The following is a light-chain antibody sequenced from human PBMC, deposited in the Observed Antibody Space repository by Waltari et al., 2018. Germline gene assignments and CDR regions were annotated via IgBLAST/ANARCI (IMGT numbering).Light chain of an antibody. V-gene: IGLV2-11*01. CDR2: DVS. J-gene: IGLJ3*02. Sequence: QSGLTQPRSVSVSPGQSVTITCTGTGSDVGGFRSVSWYQQSPGKAPKLIIYDVSKRPSGSRDRFSGSKSGNTASLTISGLQAEDEADYHCCSYVGSYTLLFGGGTKLTVL. CDR3: CSYVGSYTLL. CDR1: GSDVGGFRS.